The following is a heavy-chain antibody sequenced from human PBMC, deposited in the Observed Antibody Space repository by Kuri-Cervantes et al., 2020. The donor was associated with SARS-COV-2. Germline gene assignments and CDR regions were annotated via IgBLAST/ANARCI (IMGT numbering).Heavy chain of an antibody. D-gene: IGHD6-19*01. V-gene: IGHV3-30-3*01. CDR1: GFTFSRYA. CDR2: ISYDGSNK. CDR3: ARSSGWYDY. Sequence: GESLKISCAASGFTFSRYAMHWVRQAPGKGLEWVAVISYDGSNKYYADSVKGRFTISRDNAKNTLYLQMNSLRAEDTAVYYCARSSGWYDYWGQGTLVTVSS. J-gene: IGHJ4*02.